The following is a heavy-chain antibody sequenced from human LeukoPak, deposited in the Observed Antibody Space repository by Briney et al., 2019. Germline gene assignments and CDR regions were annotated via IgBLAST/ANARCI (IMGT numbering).Heavy chain of an antibody. CDR1: GFSISSYE. CDR2: ITGNSDST. V-gene: IGHV3-23*01. D-gene: IGHD3-3*01. Sequence: GGSLRLSCAASGFSISSYEMSWVRQAPGKGLEWVSSITGNSDSTYYTDSVKGRFTISRDNSKNRLYLQMNSLRADDTALYYCAKDLEDYDLWSDYYNTFDHWGQGTLVTVSS. J-gene: IGHJ4*02. CDR3: AKDLEDYDLWSDYYNTFDH.